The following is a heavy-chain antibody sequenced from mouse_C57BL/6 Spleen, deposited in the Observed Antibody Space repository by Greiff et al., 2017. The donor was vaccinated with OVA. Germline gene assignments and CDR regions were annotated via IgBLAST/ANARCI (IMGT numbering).Heavy chain of an antibody. Sequence: QVHVKQPGAELVKPGASVKMSCKASGYTFTSYWITWVKQRPGQGLEWIGDIYPGSGSTNYNEKFKSKATLTVDTSSSTAYMQLSSLTSEDSAVYFCARYFSGYFDYWGQGTTLTVSS. CDR1: GYTFTSYW. V-gene: IGHV1-55*01. D-gene: IGHD1-3*01. CDR2: IYPGSGST. CDR3: ARYFSGYFDY. J-gene: IGHJ2*01.